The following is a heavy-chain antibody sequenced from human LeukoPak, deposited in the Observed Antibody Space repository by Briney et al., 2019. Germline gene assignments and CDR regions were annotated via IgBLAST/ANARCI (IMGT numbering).Heavy chain of an antibody. V-gene: IGHV3-13*01. J-gene: IGHJ6*02. CDR3: ARDLRGYRYGGYPYFYGMDV. CDR1: GFTFRSHD. D-gene: IGHD5-18*01. Sequence: GGSLRLSCAVSGFTFRSHDLHWVRQAAGKGLEWVSTIGTTGDTFYPDSVKGRFTISRESAKNSLYLQMNSLRAGDTAVYYCARDLRGYRYGGYPYFYGMDVWGQGTTVTVSS. CDR2: IGTTGDT.